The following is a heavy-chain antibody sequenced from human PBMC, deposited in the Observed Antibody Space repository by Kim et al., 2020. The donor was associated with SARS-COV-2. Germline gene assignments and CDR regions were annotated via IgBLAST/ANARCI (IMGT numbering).Heavy chain of an antibody. D-gene: IGHD5-18*01. CDR3: ARAAGYSYFDSFDI. CDR1: GFTFSNYW. Sequence: GGSLRLSCAASGFTFSNYWMHWVRQAPGKGLVWVSRINSDGSSTSYAASVKGRFTISRDNAKNTLYLQMNSLRDEDTAVYYCARAAGYSYFDSFDIWGQGTMVTVSS. J-gene: IGHJ3*02. V-gene: IGHV3-74*01. CDR2: INSDGSST.